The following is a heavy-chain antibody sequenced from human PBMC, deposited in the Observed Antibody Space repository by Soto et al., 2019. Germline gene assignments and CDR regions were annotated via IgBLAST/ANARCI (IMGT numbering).Heavy chain of an antibody. V-gene: IGHV4-34*01. D-gene: IGHD6-6*01. CDR1: GGSFSGYY. CDR2: INHSGST. Sequence: SETLSLTCAVYGGSFSGYYWSWIRQPPGKGLEWIGEINHSGSTNYNPSLKSRVTISVDTSKNQFSLKLSSVNAADTAVYYWARAKSIAARHYYYYGMYVWGQGTTVTVSS. CDR3: ARAKSIAARHYYYYGMYV. J-gene: IGHJ6*02.